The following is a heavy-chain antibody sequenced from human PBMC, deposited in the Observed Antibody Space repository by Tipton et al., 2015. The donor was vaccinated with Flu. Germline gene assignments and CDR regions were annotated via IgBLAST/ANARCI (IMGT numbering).Heavy chain of an antibody. J-gene: IGHJ3*02. V-gene: IGHV3-23*01. D-gene: IGHD2-21*02. CDR3: AKDVQVTALLLDAFDI. CDR2: ISGSGGST. CDR1: GFTFSSYA. Sequence: SLRLSCAASGFTFSSYAMSWIRQAPGKGLEWVSAISGSGGSTYYADSVKGRFTISRDNSKNTLCLQMNSLRAEDTAVYYCAKDVQVTALLLDAFDIWGQGTMVTVSS.